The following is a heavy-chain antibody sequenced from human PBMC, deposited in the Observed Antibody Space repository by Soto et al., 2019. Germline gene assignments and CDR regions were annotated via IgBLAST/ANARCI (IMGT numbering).Heavy chain of an antibody. D-gene: IGHD2-15*01. CDR2: IYRDGST. CDR1: GGSIASNFFY. J-gene: IGHJ4*02. CDR3: GKVLIGATRHTDVDS. V-gene: IGHV4-39*02. Sequence: SETLSLTCTVSGGSIASNFFYWGWIRRPPGKGLEWIGSIYRDGSTYYSPSLKSRVSISLDTSNSRFSLKLNSVTAADTAVYFCGKVLIGATRHTDVDSWGQGTLVTVSS.